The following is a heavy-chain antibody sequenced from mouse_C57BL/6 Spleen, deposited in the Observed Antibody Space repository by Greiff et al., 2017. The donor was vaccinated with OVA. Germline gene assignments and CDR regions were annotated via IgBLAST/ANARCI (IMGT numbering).Heavy chain of an antibody. V-gene: IGHV5-17*01. J-gene: IGHJ2*01. CDR1: GFTFSDYG. CDR2: ISSGSSTI. CDR3: ARSYYYGSSWDYYFDY. Sequence: EVKVVESGGGLVKPGGSLKLSCAASGFTFSDYGMHWVRQAPEKGLEWVAYISSGSSTIYYADTVKGRFTISRDNAKNTLFLQMTSLRSEDTAMYYCARSYYYGSSWDYYFDYWGQGTTLTVSS. D-gene: IGHD1-1*01.